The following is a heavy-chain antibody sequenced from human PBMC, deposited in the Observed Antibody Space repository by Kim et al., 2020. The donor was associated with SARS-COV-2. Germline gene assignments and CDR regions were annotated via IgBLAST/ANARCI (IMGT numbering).Heavy chain of an antibody. V-gene: IGHV3-30*01. CDR3: ARGDYYGSGSIGDY. D-gene: IGHD3-10*01. Sequence: ADSVKGRFTTSRDNSKNTLYLQMNSLGAEDTAVYYCARGDYYGSGSIGDYWGQGTLVTVSS. J-gene: IGHJ4*02.